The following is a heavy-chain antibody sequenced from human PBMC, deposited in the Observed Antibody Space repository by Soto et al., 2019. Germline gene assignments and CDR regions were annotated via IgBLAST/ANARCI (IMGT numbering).Heavy chain of an antibody. CDR2: IYPGDSDT. Sequence: GESLKISCKGSGYSFTSYWIGWVRQMPGKGLEWMGIIYPGDSDTRYSPSFQGQVTISADKSISTAYLQWSSLKASDTAMYYCARRSYGSGSYAYNWFDPWGQGTLVTAPQ. CDR3: ARRSYGSGSYAYNWFDP. J-gene: IGHJ5*02. V-gene: IGHV5-51*01. CDR1: GYSFTSYW. D-gene: IGHD3-10*01.